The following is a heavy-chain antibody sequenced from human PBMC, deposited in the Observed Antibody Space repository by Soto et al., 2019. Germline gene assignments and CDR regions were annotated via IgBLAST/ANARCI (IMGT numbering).Heavy chain of an antibody. Sequence: GGSLRLSCAASGFTFRTYGMNWVRQAPGKGLEWISYVSSDGITIYYADSVKGRFTISRDNARNSLYLQMSGLTDEDTAVYYCAREAPYGYDYWGQGTLVTVSS. CDR2: VSSDGITI. V-gene: IGHV3-48*02. CDR3: AREAPYGYDY. CDR1: GFTFRTYG. J-gene: IGHJ4*02. D-gene: IGHD4-17*01.